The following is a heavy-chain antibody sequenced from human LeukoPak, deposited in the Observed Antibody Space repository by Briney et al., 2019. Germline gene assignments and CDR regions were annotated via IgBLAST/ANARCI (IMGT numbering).Heavy chain of an antibody. J-gene: IGHJ6*03. CDR3: ARGRANRRRPRSGYYMDV. Sequence: GASVKVSCKASGYTFTSYDINWVRQATGQGLEWMGWMNPNSGNTGYAQKFQGRVTMTRNTSISTAYVGLSSLRSEDTAVYYCARGRANRRRPRSGYYMDVWGKGTTVTISS. V-gene: IGHV1-8*01. CDR1: GYTFTSYD. CDR2: MNPNSGNT.